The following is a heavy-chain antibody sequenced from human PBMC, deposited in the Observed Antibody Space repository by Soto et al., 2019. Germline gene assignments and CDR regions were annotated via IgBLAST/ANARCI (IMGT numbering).Heavy chain of an antibody. D-gene: IGHD3-16*02. J-gene: IGHJ4*02. CDR1: GFSLSTSGVG. V-gene: IGHV2-5*02. CDR2: IYWDDDK. Sequence: SGPTLVNPTQTLTLTCTFSGFSLSTSGVGVGWIRQRPGKALEWLALIYWDDDKRYSPSLKSRLTITKDTSKNQVVLTMTNMDPVDTATYYCAHGVTYDYIWGSYRYPRPFDYWGQGTLVTVSS. CDR3: AHGVTYDYIWGSYRYPRPFDY.